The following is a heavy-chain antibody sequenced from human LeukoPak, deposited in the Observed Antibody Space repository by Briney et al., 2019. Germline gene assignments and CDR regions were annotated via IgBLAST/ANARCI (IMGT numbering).Heavy chain of an antibody. Sequence: GGSLRLSCAASGFTVSSNYMTWVSQAPGKGLEWVSLIYSAGGTYYTDSVKGRFTISRHSSKNTLYLQMNSLRGEDTAVYYCARFLGRITISGVVPYGMDVWGQGTTVTVSS. CDR3: ARFLGRITISGVVPYGMDV. CDR2: IYSAGGT. J-gene: IGHJ6*02. D-gene: IGHD3-3*01. V-gene: IGHV3-53*04. CDR1: GFTVSSNY.